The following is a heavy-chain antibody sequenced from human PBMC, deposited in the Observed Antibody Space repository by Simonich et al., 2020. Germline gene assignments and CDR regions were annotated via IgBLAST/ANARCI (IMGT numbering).Heavy chain of an antibody. J-gene: IGHJ4*02. V-gene: IGHV4-34*01. Sequence: QVQLQQWGAGLLKPSETLSLTCAVYGGSFSGYYWSWIRQPPGKGLEWIGEINHSGRTNYNPSLKSRVTISVDTSKNQFSLKLSSVTAADTAVYYCARRHPTTVTTPYFDYWGQGTLVTVSS. CDR2: INHSGRT. CDR3: ARRHPTTVTTPYFDY. D-gene: IGHD4-17*01. CDR1: GGSFSGYY.